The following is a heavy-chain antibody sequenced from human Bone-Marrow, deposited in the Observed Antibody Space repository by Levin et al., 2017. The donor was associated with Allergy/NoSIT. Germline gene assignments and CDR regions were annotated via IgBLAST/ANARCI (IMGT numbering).Heavy chain of an antibody. J-gene: IGHJ3*01. D-gene: IGHD4-11*01. CDR3: ARKDYSESFDV. CDR1: GVSIDSHH. Sequence: SETLSLTCNVSGVSIDSHHWTWIRQPPGKGLEWIGSTYYSGSTKYSPSLKSRLTISVDTSKNQFSLKLSSVTASDTAVYYCARKDYSESFDVWGQGTMVTVSS. CDR2: TYYSGST. V-gene: IGHV4-59*08.